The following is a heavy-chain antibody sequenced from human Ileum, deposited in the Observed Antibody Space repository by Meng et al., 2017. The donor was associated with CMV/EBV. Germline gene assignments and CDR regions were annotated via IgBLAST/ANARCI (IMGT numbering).Heavy chain of an antibody. J-gene: IGHJ4*02. CDR3: ARGFGAVVRGVMLDY. D-gene: IGHD3-10*01. CDR1: GGGFSSYG. V-gene: IGHV1-69*05. Sequence: SGGGFSSYGIGRVREGPGQGHEWKGGIITIFGAASNAQKFQGRVTITTDESTSTAYMELSSLRSEDTAVYYCARGFGAVVRGVMLDYWGQGTLVTVSS. CDR2: IITIFGAA.